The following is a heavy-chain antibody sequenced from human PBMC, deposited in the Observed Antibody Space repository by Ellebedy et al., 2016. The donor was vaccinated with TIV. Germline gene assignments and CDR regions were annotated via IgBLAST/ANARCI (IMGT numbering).Heavy chain of an antibody. CDR3: ARGSGSGSRFYYYYYYGMDV. D-gene: IGHD3-10*01. V-gene: IGHV4-61*01. CDR1: GGSVSSGSYY. CDR2: INHSGST. Sequence: SETLSLTXTVSGGSVSSGSYYWSCIPQPPGKGLEWIGEINHSGSTNYNPSLKSRVTISVDTSKNQFSLKLSSVTAADTAVYYCARGSGSGSRFYYYYYYGMDVWGQGTTVTVSS. J-gene: IGHJ6*02.